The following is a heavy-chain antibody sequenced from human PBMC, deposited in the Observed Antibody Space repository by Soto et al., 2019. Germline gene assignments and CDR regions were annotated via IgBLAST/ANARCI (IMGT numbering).Heavy chain of an antibody. CDR3: ARDLGLELPQDLPLPDYYGMDV. J-gene: IGHJ6*02. V-gene: IGHV1-46*01. CDR1: GYTFTSYY. Sequence: ASVKVSCKASGYTFTSYYMHWVRQAPGQGLEWMGIINPSGGSTSYAQKFQGRVTMTRDTSTSTVYMELSSLRSEDTAVYYCARDLGLELPQDLPLPDYYGMDVWGQGTTVTVSS. CDR2: INPSGGST. D-gene: IGHD1-7*01.